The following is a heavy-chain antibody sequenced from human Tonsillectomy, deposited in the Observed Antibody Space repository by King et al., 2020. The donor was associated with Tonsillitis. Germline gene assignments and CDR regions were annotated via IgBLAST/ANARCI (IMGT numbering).Heavy chain of an antibody. J-gene: IGHJ4*02. CDR3: ARVGYCSGGSCYDY. V-gene: IGHV4-30-4*07. D-gene: IGHD2-15*01. CDR2: IYYSGST. Sequence: QLQESGPGLVKPSQTLSLTCAVSGGSISSGGYSWSWIRQPPGKGLEWIGYIYYSGSTYYNPSLKSRVTISVDTSKNQFSLKLSSVTAADTAVYYCARVGYCSGGSCYDYWGQGTLVTVSS. CDR1: GGSISSGGYS.